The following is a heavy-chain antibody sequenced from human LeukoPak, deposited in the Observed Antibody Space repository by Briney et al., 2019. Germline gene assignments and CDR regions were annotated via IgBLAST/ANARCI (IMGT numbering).Heavy chain of an antibody. CDR3: ASRFYDILTGYENYFDY. CDR2: TIPIFGTA. J-gene: IGHJ4*02. D-gene: IGHD3-9*01. CDR1: GGTFSSYA. Sequence: SVKVSCKASGGTFSSYAISWVRQAPGQGLEWMGGTIPIFGTANYAQKFQGRVTITADESTSTAYMELSSLRSEDTAVYYCASRFYDILTGYENYFDYWGQGTLVTVSS. V-gene: IGHV1-69*13.